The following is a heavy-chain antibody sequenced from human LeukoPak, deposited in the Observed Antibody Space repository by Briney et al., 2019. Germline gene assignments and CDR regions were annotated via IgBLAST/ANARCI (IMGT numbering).Heavy chain of an antibody. J-gene: IGHJ4*02. CDR1: GFTFSSYA. D-gene: IGHD3-22*01. CDR2: VSGSGVST. V-gene: IGHV3-23*01. Sequence: PGGSLRLSCAASGFTFSSYAMSWVRQAAGKGLEWVSAVSGSGVSTCYADSVKGRFTISRDNSKNTLYLQMNSLRAEDTAVYYCASRNYYDSSGYYYYYFDYWGQGTLVTVSS. CDR3: ASRNYYDSSGYYYYYFDY.